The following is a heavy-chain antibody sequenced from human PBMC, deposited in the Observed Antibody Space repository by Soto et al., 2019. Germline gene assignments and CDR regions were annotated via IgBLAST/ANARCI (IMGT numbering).Heavy chain of an antibody. CDR1: GFTFSSYG. V-gene: IGHV3-30*18. D-gene: IGHD3-22*01. J-gene: IGHJ3*02. CDR3: AKMPAYYDSSKTIDAFDI. CDR2: ISYDGSNK. Sequence: GGSLRLSCAASGFTFSSYGMHWVRQAPGKGLEWVAVISYDGSNKYYADSVKGRFTISRDNSKNTLYLQMNSLRAEDTAVYYCAKMPAYYDSSKTIDAFDIWGQGTMVTVSS.